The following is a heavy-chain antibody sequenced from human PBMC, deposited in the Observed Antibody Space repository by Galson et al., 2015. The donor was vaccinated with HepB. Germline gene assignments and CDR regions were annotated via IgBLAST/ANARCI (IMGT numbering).Heavy chain of an antibody. CDR2: IYPGDSDT. V-gene: IGHV5-51*01. CDR1: GYRFTSYW. CDR3: ARLMGTYYYDRTGYSFDY. J-gene: IGHJ4*02. Sequence: QSGAEVKKPGESLKISCEGSGYRFTSYWIAWLRQMPGKGLEWMGIIYPGDSDTKYSPSFQGQVTISADKSLNTAYLQWSSLQASDTAMYYCARLMGTYYYDRTGYSFDYWGQGTLVAVSS. D-gene: IGHD3-22*01.